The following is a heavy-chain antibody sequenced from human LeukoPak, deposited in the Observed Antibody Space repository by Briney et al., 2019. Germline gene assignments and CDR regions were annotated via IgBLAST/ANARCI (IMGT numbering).Heavy chain of an antibody. Sequence: GGSLRLSCAASGFTFSDFYMTWIRQAPGKGLEWVSYISNRGSTIHYADSVRGRFTISRDNAKKSLYLQMNSLRAEDTAVYYCARSADRSGYFREITPYYFDYWGQGTLVTVSS. J-gene: IGHJ4*02. CDR1: GFTFSDFY. D-gene: IGHD3-22*01. CDR3: ARSADRSGYFREITPYYFDY. V-gene: IGHV3-11*01. CDR2: ISNRGSTI.